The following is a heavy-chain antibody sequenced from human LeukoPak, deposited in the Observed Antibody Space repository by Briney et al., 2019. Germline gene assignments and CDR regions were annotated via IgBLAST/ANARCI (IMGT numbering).Heavy chain of an antibody. CDR2: ISYDGSNK. CDR1: GFTFSSYG. Sequence: GGSLRLSCAASGFTFSSYGMHWVRQAPGKGLEWVAVISYDGSNKYYADSVKGRFTISRDNSKNTLYLQMNSLRAEDTAVYYCARDRDLAYCGGDCYPGPYYFDYWGQGTLVTVSS. D-gene: IGHD2-21*02. J-gene: IGHJ4*02. CDR3: ARDRDLAYCGGDCYPGPYYFDY. V-gene: IGHV3-30*19.